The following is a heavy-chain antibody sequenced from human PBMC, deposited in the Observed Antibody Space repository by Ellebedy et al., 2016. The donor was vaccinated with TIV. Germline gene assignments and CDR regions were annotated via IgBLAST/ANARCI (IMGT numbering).Heavy chain of an antibody. Sequence: PGGSLRLSCAVSGIRISPYWMSWVRQAPGKGLEWVANIHPDGSDIHYVDSVKGRFTITRNNARNSLDLQMNSLRAEETAVYYCARGGRADYWGQGTLVTGSS. J-gene: IGHJ4*02. CDR3: ARGGRADY. CDR2: IHPDGSDI. CDR1: GIRISPYW. D-gene: IGHD3-10*01. V-gene: IGHV3-7*03.